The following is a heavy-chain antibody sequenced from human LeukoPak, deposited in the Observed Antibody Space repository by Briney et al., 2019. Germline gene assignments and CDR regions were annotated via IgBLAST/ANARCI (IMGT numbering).Heavy chain of an antibody. CDR1: GFSFGDFG. CDR3: AREHWLVGGNSYYFYMDV. J-gene: IGHJ6*03. V-gene: IGHV3-33*01. Sequence: PGRSLRLSCAASGFSFGDFGMHWVRQAPGMGLEWVAVIWYDGSNEYYTDSVKGRFTISRDNSKNTLYLQMNSLRAEDTAVYFCAREHWLVGGNSYYFYMDVWGKGTAVTVSS. D-gene: IGHD6-19*01. CDR2: IWYDGSNE.